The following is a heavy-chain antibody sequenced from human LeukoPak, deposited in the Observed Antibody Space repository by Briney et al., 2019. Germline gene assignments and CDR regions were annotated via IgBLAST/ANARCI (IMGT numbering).Heavy chain of an antibody. Sequence: PGGSLRLSCAASGFTFSSYWMSWVRQAPGKGLEWVSYISSSGSTIYYADSVKGRFTISRDNAKNSLYLQMNSLRAEDTAVYYCARVQEYSSSPYFDYWGQGTLVTVSS. J-gene: IGHJ4*02. CDR3: ARVQEYSSSPYFDY. CDR2: ISSSGSTI. D-gene: IGHD6-6*01. V-gene: IGHV3-48*04. CDR1: GFTFSSYW.